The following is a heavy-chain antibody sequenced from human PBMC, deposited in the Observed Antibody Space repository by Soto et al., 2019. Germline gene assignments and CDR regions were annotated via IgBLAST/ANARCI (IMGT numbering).Heavy chain of an antibody. CDR2: VGTPGDT. CDR3: ARGSIVGRGFDY. D-gene: IGHD1-26*01. V-gene: IGHV3-13*01. Sequence: GGSLRLSCAASGFTFSSYDMHWVRQATGKGLEWVSTVGTPGDTFYPGSVKGRFTISRQNAKDSLYLQMNSLRAEDTAVYYCARGSIVGRGFDYWGQGTLVTVSS. J-gene: IGHJ4*02. CDR1: GFTFSSYD.